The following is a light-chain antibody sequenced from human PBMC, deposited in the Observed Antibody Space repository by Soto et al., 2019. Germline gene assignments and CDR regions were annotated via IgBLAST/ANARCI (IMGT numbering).Light chain of an antibody. Sequence: EIVLTQSPATLSLSPAERATLSCRASQSVSRYLAWYQQKPGQAPRLLIYDASNRATGIPARFSGSGSGTDFTLTITSLEPEDFAVYYCQQRSNWPSTFGGGTKVEI. CDR3: QQRSNWPST. CDR2: DAS. J-gene: IGKJ4*01. V-gene: IGKV3-11*01. CDR1: QSVSRY.